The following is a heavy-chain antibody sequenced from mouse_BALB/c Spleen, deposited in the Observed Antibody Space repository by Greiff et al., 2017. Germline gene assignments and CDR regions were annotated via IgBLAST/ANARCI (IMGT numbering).Heavy chain of an antibody. V-gene: IGHV5-17*02. J-gene: IGHJ4*01. CDR1: GFTFSSFG. CDR3: ARLITTVVGGDY. D-gene: IGHD1-1*01. CDR2: ISSGSSTI. Sequence: DVMLVESGGGLVQPGGSRKLSCAASGFTFSSFGMHWVRQAPEKGLEWVAYISSGSSTIYYADTVKGRFTISRDNPKNTLFLQMTSLRSEDTAMYYCARLITTVVGGDYWGQGTSVTVSS.